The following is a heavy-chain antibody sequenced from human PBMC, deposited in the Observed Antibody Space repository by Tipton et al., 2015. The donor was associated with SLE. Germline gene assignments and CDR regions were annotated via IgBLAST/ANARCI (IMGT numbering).Heavy chain of an antibody. CDR2: INHFGSA. V-gene: IGHV4-34*01. J-gene: IGHJ4*02. Sequence: TLSLTCAVYGGSFSGYYWSWIRQPPGKGLEWIGEINHFGSANYNPSLKSRVIISVDTSKNQFSLKLNSVTAADTAVYYCARGGLSFFDYWGQGTLVTVSS. CDR3: ARGGLSFFDY. CDR1: GGSFSGYY.